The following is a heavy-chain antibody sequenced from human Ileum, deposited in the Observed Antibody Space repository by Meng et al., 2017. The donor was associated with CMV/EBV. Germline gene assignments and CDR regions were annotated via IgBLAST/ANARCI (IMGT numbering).Heavy chain of an antibody. Sequence: HVQLQESGPRLLQPSETLSLTCTVTGGSLTSYYWTWIRQPAGKGLEWIGRIHHTRTTDDNPSLRSRVSMSLDKSKNQFSLKLTSVTAADKAVYYCARAAARGVPVDLWGQGTLVTVSS. CDR1: GGSLTSYY. CDR3: ARAAARGVPVDL. D-gene: IGHD3-10*01. J-gene: IGHJ5*02. V-gene: IGHV4-4*07. CDR2: IHHTRTT.